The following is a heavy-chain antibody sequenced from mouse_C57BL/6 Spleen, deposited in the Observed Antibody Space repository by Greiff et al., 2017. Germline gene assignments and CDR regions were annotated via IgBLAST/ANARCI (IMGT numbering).Heavy chain of an antibody. CDR2: ISNGGGST. Sequence: EVKLVESGGGLVQPGGSLKLSCAASGFTFSDYYMYWVRQTPEKRLEWVAYISNGGGSTYYPDTVKGRFTISRDNAKNTLYLQMSRLKSEDTAMYYCARPPYYDYPWFAYWGQGTLVTVSA. D-gene: IGHD2-4*01. CDR3: ARPPYYDYPWFAY. V-gene: IGHV5-12*01. J-gene: IGHJ3*01. CDR1: GFTFSDYY.